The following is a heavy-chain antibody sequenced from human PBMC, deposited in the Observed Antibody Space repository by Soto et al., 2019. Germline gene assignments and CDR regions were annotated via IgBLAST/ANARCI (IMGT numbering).Heavy chain of an antibody. Sequence: QVQLQESGPGLVKPSETLSLTCTVSGASIISNYWSWIRQTPGKGLEWIGYIYYSYSGTTNYNPSLKSRVTISVDTSKNQFSLNLTSVTAADTAVYYCAKVGSDYFDYWSQGTLVTVSS. J-gene: IGHJ4*02. CDR1: GASIISNY. CDR2: IYYSYSGTT. D-gene: IGHD3-16*01. CDR3: AKVGSDYFDY. V-gene: IGHV4-59*01.